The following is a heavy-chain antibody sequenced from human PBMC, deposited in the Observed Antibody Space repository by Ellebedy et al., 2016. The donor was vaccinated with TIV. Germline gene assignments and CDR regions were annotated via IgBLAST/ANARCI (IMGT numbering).Heavy chain of an antibody. J-gene: IGHJ4*02. CDR1: EFTLSSYS. V-gene: IGHV3-48*02. CDR2: ISGSSNTI. D-gene: IGHD3-10*01. CDR3: ARYGFGEYRSYFFDS. Sequence: GESLKISCAASEFTLSSYSMNWVRQAPGKGLEWVSYISGSSNTIYYADSVKGRFTIFRDNAKNSLYLQMNILRDEDTAVYYCARYGFGEYRSYFFDSWGQGTLVTVSS.